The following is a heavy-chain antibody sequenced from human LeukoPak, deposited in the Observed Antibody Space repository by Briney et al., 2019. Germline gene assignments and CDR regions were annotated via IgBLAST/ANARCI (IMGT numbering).Heavy chain of an antibody. CDR2: IYPGDSDT. V-gene: IGHV5-51*01. CDR1: GYTFTNYW. D-gene: IGHD2-15*01. Sequence: LGESLKISCQGSGYTFTNYWIAWVRRMPGKGLEWMGIIYPGDSDTRYSPSFQGQVTISADTSMSTAYLQWSSLRASDTAMYYCASSTVTSGMAYYFDYWGQGTLVTVSS. CDR3: ASSTVTSGMAYYFDY. J-gene: IGHJ4*02.